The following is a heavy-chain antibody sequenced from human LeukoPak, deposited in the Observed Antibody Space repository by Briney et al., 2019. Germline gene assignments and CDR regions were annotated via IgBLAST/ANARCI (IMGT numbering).Heavy chain of an antibody. Sequence: ASVKVSCKASGYTFTSYDINWVRQATGQGLEWMGWMNPNSGNTIYAQKFQGRVTMTEDTSTDTAYMELSSLRSEDTAVYYCATIAMVRGVIPAWFDPWGQGTLVTVSS. J-gene: IGHJ5*02. V-gene: IGHV1-8*02. CDR3: ATIAMVRGVIPAWFDP. CDR2: MNPNSGNT. D-gene: IGHD3-10*01. CDR1: GYTFTSYD.